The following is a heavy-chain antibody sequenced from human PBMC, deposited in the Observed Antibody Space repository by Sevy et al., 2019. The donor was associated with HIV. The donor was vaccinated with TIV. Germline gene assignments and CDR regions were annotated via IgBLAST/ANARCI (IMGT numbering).Heavy chain of an antibody. CDR1: GFTLSTYS. Sequence: GGSLRLSCAASGFTLSTYSMNWVRQAPGKGLEWVSSISSSSSSYIYYADSVKGRFTIPRDNAKNSLYLQMNSLRAEDTAVYYCVRDGGCSSTSCLLYFDYWGQGTLVTVSS. CDR2: ISSSSSSYI. CDR3: VRDGGCSSTSCLLYFDY. V-gene: IGHV3-21*01. J-gene: IGHJ4*02. D-gene: IGHD2-2*01.